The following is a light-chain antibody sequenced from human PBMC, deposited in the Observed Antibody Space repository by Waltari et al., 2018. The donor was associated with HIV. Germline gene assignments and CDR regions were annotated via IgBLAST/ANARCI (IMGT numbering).Light chain of an antibody. Sequence: QSVLTPPPSVSGAPGQRVTISCTGSSSTLGAGYDVHSYQQLPGTAPKLLIYGNNNRPSGVPDRFSGSKSGTSASLAITGLQAEDEADYYCQSFDSRLSLWVFGGGTKLTVL. J-gene: IGLJ3*02. CDR3: QSFDSRLSLWV. V-gene: IGLV1-40*01. CDR2: GNN. CDR1: SSTLGAGYD.